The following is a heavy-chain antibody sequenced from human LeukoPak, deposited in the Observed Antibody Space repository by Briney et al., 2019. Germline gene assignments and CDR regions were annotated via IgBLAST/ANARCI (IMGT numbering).Heavy chain of an antibody. CDR1: GYTFTSYD. CDR2: MNPNSGNT. V-gene: IGHV1-8*03. Sequence: GASVKVSCKASGYTFTSYDINWVRQATGQGLEWMGWMNPNSGNTGYAQKFQGRVTITRNTSISTAYMELSSLRSEDTAVYYCATVEDSSSPVFDYWGQGTLVTVSS. CDR3: ATVEDSSSPVFDY. J-gene: IGHJ4*02. D-gene: IGHD6-6*01.